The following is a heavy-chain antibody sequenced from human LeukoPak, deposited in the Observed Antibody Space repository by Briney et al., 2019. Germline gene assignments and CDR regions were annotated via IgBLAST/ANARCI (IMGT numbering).Heavy chain of an antibody. CDR3: ASSPDRVLRFLEWLAYYFDY. J-gene: IGHJ4*02. V-gene: IGHV3-30-3*01. CDR1: GFTFSSYA. D-gene: IGHD3-3*01. Sequence: GGSLRLSCAASGFTFSSYAMHWVRQAPGKGLEWVAVISYDGSNKYYADSVKGRFTISRDNSKNTLYLQMNSLRAEDTAVYYCASSPDRVLRFLEWLAYYFDYWGQGTLVTVSS. CDR2: ISYDGSNK.